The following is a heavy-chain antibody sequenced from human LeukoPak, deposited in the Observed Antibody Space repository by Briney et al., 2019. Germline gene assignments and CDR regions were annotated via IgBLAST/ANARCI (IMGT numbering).Heavy chain of an antibody. J-gene: IGHJ4*02. CDR1: GYTFTSYY. CDR3: ARGGVWSGYPARGPPLDY. V-gene: IGHV1-46*01. D-gene: IGHD3-3*01. Sequence: GASVKVSCKASGYTFTSYYMHWVRQAPGQGLEWMGIINPSGGSTSYAQKFQGRVTMTRDTSTSTVYMELSSLRAEDTAVYYCARGGVWSGYPARGPPLDYWGQGTLVTVSS. CDR2: INPSGGST.